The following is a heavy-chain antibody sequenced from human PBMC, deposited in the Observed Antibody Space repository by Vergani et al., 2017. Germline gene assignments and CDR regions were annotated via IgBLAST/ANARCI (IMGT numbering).Heavy chain of an antibody. J-gene: IGHJ6*02. CDR3: AKGVYCSSTSCYEGRGYYYGMGV. D-gene: IGHD2-2*01. CDR2: ISGSGGNT. Sequence: RLVQSGGGLAHPGGSLRLSCAASGLPVSGFAFNTYAMIWVRPAPGKGLEWVSGISGSGGNTYYANSVKGRFTISRDNSKNTLYLQMNSLRADDTAVYYCAKGVYCSSTSCYEGRGYYYGMGVWGQGTTVTFSS. CDR1: GLPVSGFAFNTYA. V-gene: IGHV3-23*04.